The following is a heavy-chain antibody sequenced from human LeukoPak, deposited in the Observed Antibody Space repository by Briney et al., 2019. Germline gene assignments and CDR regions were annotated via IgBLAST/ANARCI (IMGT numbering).Heavy chain of an antibody. J-gene: IGHJ4*02. V-gene: IGHV1-18*01. D-gene: IGHD1-26*01. CDR2: ISAYNGHT. CDR3: ARVGEIVGATPWFDY. CDR1: GYTFTSYG. Sequence: GASVKVSCKASGYTFTSYGISWVRQAPGQGLEWMGWISAYNGHTNYVQDLQDRVTMTTDASTSTAYMELTSLRSDDTAVYYCARVGEIVGATPWFDYWGQGTLVTVSS.